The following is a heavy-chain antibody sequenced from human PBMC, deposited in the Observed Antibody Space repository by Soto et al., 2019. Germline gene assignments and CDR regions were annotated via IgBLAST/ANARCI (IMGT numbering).Heavy chain of an antibody. Sequence: QLQLQESGPGLVKPSETLSLTCTVSGGSISSSSYYWGWIRQPPGKGLEWIGSIYYSGSTYYNPSLKSRVTLSVDTSKNQFSLTLSSVTAADTAVYYCATPPNYYDSNGYIDYWGQGTLVTVSS. CDR1: GGSISSSSYY. CDR3: ATPPNYYDSNGYIDY. CDR2: IYYSGST. V-gene: IGHV4-39*01. J-gene: IGHJ4*02. D-gene: IGHD3-22*01.